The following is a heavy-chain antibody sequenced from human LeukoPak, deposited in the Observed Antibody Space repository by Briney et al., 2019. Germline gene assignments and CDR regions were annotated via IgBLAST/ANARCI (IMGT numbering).Heavy chain of an antibody. CDR1: GFTFSSYS. J-gene: IGHJ5*02. CDR3: ARDGSSGYIGWFDP. Sequence: GGSLRLSCAASGFTFSSYSMNWVRQAPGKGLEWVSSISSSSSYIYYADSVKGRFTISRDNAKNSLYLQMNSLRAEDTAVYYCARDGSSGYIGWFDPWGQGTLVTVSS. CDR2: ISSSSSYI. D-gene: IGHD3-22*01. V-gene: IGHV3-21*01.